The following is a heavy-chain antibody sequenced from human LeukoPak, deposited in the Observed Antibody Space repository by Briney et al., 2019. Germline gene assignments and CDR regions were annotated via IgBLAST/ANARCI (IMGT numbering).Heavy chain of an antibody. CDR1: GGSISSYY. V-gene: IGHV4-59*01. Sequence: SETLSLTCTVSGGSISSYYWSWIRQPPGKGLEWIGYIYYSGSTNYNPSLKSRVTISVDTSKNRFSMKLSSVTAADTAVYYCARYHCSSTSCYGMVNWFDPWGQGTLVTVSS. CDR2: IYYSGST. J-gene: IGHJ5*02. CDR3: ARYHCSSTSCYGMVNWFDP. D-gene: IGHD2-2*01.